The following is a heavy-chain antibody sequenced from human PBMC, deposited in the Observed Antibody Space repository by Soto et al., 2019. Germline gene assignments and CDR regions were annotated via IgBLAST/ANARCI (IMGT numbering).Heavy chain of an antibody. D-gene: IGHD2-2*01. CDR3: ARGPRGLYHHDY. CDR2: INMDGSST. CDR1: GFTFSGDW. Sequence: EVQLVESGVGLVQPGGSLRLSCAASGFTFSGDWMHWVRQGAGKGLVWVSRINMDGSSTNYADSVKGRFTISRDNAKNTLYLQMNSLRVDDTAVYYCARGPRGLYHHDYWGQGALVTVSS. J-gene: IGHJ4*02. V-gene: IGHV3-74*01.